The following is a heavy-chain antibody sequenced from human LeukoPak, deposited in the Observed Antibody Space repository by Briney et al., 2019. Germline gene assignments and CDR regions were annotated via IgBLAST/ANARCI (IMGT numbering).Heavy chain of an antibody. V-gene: IGHV3-23*01. Sequence: GGSLRLSCAASGFTFRTHSMSWVRQAPGKGLEWVSAISGSGGSTYYADSVKGRFTISRDNSKNTLYLQMNSLRAEDTAVYYCAKDSLGYCSGGSCYLDYWGQGTLVTVSS. D-gene: IGHD2-15*01. CDR1: GFTFRTHS. CDR2: ISGSGGST. J-gene: IGHJ4*02. CDR3: AKDSLGYCSGGSCYLDY.